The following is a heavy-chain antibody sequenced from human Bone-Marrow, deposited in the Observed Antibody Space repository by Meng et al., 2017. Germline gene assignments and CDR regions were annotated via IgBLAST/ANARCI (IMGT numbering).Heavy chain of an antibody. Sequence: ASVKVSCKASGYTFTGYYMHWVRQAPGQGLEWMGWINPNSGGTNYAQKFKGRVTMTRDTSISTAYRELSRLRSDDTAVYYCARDRAYYYDSSGYSRFLDYWGQGTLVTVSS. J-gene: IGHJ4*02. V-gene: IGHV1-2*02. CDR2: INPNSGGT. CDR1: GYTFTGYY. CDR3: ARDRAYYYDSSGYSRFLDY. D-gene: IGHD3-22*01.